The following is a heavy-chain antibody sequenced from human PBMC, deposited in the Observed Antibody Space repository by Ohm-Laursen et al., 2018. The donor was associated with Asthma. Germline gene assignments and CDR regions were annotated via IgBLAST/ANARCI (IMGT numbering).Heavy chain of an antibody. CDR2: IYSGGST. Sequence: SLRLSCAASGFTVSSNYMSWVRQAPGKGLEWVSVIYSGGSTYYADSVKGRFTISRDNSKNTLYLQMNSPRAEDTAVYYCARGWVDYGDYYFDYWGQGTLVTVSS. CDR1: GFTVSSNY. J-gene: IGHJ4*02. CDR3: ARGWVDYGDYYFDY. D-gene: IGHD4-17*01. V-gene: IGHV3-53*01.